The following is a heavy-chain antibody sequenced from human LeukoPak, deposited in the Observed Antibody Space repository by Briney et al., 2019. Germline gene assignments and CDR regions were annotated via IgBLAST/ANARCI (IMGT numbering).Heavy chain of an antibody. CDR1: GFTFSSYA. J-gene: IGHJ6*02. D-gene: IGHD1-14*01. CDR2: ISGSGGST. CDR3: ANSPNPTMDV. V-gene: IGHV3-23*01. Sequence: GGSLRLSCAASGFTFSSYAMSWVRQAPGQGLEWVSAISGSGGSTYYADSVKGRFTISRDNSKNTLYLQMNSLRAEDTAVYYCANSPNPTMDVWGQGTTVTVSS.